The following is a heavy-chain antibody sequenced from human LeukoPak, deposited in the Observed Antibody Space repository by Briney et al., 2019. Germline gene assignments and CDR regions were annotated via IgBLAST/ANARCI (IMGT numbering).Heavy chain of an antibody. J-gene: IGHJ4*02. CDR2: IYYSGNT. Sequence: SETLSLTCTVSGDSISYYYWSWIRQPPGKGLEWIGKIYYSGNTNYNPSLKSRVTISVDTSKNQFSLKLSSVTAADAAVYYCARVRGYSYDSSDFDYWGQGTLVTVSS. CDR3: ARVRGYSYDSSDFDY. CDR1: GDSISYYY. D-gene: IGHD5-18*01. V-gene: IGHV4-59*01.